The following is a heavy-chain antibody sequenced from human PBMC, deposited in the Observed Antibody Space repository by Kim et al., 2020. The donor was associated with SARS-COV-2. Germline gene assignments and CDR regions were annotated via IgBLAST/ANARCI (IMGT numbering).Heavy chain of an antibody. CDR2: GGT. J-gene: IGHJ4*02. CDR3: ARDGGGFDY. V-gene: IGHV1-2*02. Sequence: GGTHLARNVTGRVTMTRAMSNNTAYMQLSSLGSDDTAIYYCARDGGGFDYWGQGTLVTVSP.